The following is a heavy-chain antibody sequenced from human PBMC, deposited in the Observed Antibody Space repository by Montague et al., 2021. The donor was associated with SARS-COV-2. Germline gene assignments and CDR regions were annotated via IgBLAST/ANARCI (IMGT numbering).Heavy chain of an antibody. D-gene: IGHD2-2*01. CDR1: GGSILRYY. Sequence: SETLSLTCTVSGGSILRYYWSWIRQPPGKGLEWIGYMYSSGSTNYNSSLNSRVTISVDTSKSQFSLKLTSMTAADTAVYYCAREGRGRCSCTSYQSAFDIWGQGTMVTVSS. CDR3: AREGRGRCSCTSYQSAFDI. J-gene: IGHJ3*02. V-gene: IGHV4-59*01. CDR2: MYSSGST.